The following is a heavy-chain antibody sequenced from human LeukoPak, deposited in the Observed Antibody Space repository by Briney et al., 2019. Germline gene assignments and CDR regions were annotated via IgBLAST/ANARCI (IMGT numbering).Heavy chain of an antibody. CDR3: VRNRGWYALDM. Sequence: TGGSLRLSCIGSGFTFSDFWMTWVRQTPGQGLEWVANVNKDGYQKQYADSLRGRFTISKDNSKNSMYLQLNSLRAEDTGVYYCVRNRGWYALDMWGQGTMVIVSS. D-gene: IGHD6-19*01. V-gene: IGHV3-7*01. CDR2: VNKDGYQK. J-gene: IGHJ3*02. CDR1: GFTFSDFW.